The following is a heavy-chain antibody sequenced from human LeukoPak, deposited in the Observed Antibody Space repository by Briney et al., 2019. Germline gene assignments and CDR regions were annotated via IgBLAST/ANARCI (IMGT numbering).Heavy chain of an antibody. J-gene: IGHJ3*01. D-gene: IGHD2-2*01. Sequence: SETLSLTCTVSGYSISSGYYWGWIRQPPGKGLEWIGSIYHSGSTYYNPSLKSRVTISVDKSKNQFSLKLSSVTAADTAVYYCARVGYCSSTSCYLFTDWGQGTMVTVSS. CDR3: ARVGYCSSTSCYLFTD. CDR2: IYHSGST. CDR1: GYSISSGYY. V-gene: IGHV4-38-2*02.